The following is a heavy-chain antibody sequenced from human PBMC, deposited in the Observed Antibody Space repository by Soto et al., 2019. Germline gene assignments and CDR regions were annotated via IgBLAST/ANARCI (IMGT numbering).Heavy chain of an antibody. D-gene: IGHD3-3*01. V-gene: IGHV3-7*03. CDR1: GFTFSSYW. Sequence: EVQLVESGGGLVQPGGSLRLSCAASGFTFSSYWMSWVRQAPGKGLEWVANIKQDGSEKYYVDSVKGRFTISRDNAKNSLYLQMNSLRAEDTAVYYCAREAVRKYYDFWSGPMGGYYYYYGMDVWGQGTTVTVSS. CDR3: AREAVRKYYDFWSGPMGGYYYYYGMDV. J-gene: IGHJ6*02. CDR2: IKQDGSEK.